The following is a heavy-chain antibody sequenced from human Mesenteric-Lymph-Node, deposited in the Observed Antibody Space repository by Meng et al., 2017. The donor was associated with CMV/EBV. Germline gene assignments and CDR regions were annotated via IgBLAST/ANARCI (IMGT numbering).Heavy chain of an antibody. J-gene: IGHJ6*02. V-gene: IGHV4-59*01. CDR2: IYYSGST. CDR3: ARGVRSSSNHYYYYYGMDV. Sequence: SETLSLTCTVSGGSISSYYWSWIRQPPGKGLEWIGYIYYSGSTNYNPSLKSRVTISVDTSKKEFSLKLSSVTAADTAVYYCARGVRSSSNHYYYYYGMDVWGQGTTVTVSS. D-gene: IGHD6-6*01. CDR1: GGSISSYY.